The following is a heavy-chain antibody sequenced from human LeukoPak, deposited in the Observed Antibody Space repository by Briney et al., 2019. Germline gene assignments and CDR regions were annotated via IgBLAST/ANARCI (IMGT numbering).Heavy chain of an antibody. CDR2: INHSGST. CDR1: GGSFSGYY. V-gene: IGHV4-34*01. D-gene: IGHD2-21*02. Sequence: SETLSLTCAVYGGSFSGYYWSWIRQPPGKGLEWIGEINHSGSTNYNPSLKGRVTISVDTSKNQFSLKLSSATAADTAVYYCARGLSAIVHWGQGTLVTVSS. CDR3: ARGLSAIVH. J-gene: IGHJ4*02.